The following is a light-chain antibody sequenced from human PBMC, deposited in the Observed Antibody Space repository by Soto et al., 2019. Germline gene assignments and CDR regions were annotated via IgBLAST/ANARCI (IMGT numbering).Light chain of an antibody. J-gene: IGKJ4*01. CDR2: GAS. Sequence: EIVMTQSPATLSVSPGERASLSCRASQSVSSDLAWYQQKPGQAPRLLIYGASNRATGIPARFSGGGSGTAFTLTISSLQSEDFAVYYCQQYNNWPPLTFGGGTKVEIK. V-gene: IGKV3-15*01. CDR1: QSVSSD. CDR3: QQYNNWPPLT.